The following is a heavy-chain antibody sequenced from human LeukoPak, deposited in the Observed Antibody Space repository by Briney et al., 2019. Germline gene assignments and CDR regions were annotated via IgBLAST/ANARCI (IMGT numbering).Heavy chain of an antibody. V-gene: IGHV1-2*02. D-gene: IGHD3-10*01. CDR2: TNPNSGGT. CDR1: GYTFTGYY. J-gene: IGHJ4*02. Sequence: GASVKVSCKASGYTFTGYYMHWVRQAPGQGLEWMGWTNPNSGGTNYAQKFQGRVTMTRDTSISTAYMELSRLRSDDTAVYYCARSFVLLWFGELSGYFDYWGQGTLVTVSS. CDR3: ARSFVLLWFGELSGYFDY.